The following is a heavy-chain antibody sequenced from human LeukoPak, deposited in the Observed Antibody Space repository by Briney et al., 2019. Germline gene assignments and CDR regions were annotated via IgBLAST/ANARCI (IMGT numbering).Heavy chain of an antibody. V-gene: IGHV3-48*01. Sequence: GGSLRLSCAASGFTFSSYSMNWVRQAPGKGLEWVSYMSSSSSIIYYADSVKGRFTISGDNARNSLYLQMNSLRAEDTAVYYCARDPPGYDAFDIWGQGTMVTVSS. D-gene: IGHD1-14*01. CDR2: MSSSSSII. J-gene: IGHJ3*02. CDR1: GFTFSSYS. CDR3: ARDPPGYDAFDI.